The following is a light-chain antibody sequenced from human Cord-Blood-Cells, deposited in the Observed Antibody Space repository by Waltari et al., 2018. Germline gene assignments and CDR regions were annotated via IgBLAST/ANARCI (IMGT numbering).Light chain of an antibody. CDR3: QQYDNLPLT. CDR2: DAS. Sequence: DIQLTQSPSSLYAYVGDRVTITCQASQDISNYLNWYQQKPGKAPKLLIYDASNLESGVPSRFSGSGSGTDFTLTISSLQPEDIATYYCQQYDNLPLTFGGGTKVEIK. CDR1: QDISNY. V-gene: IGKV1-33*01. J-gene: IGKJ4*01.